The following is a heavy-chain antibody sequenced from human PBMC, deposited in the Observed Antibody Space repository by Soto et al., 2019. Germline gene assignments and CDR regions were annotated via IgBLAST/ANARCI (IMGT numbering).Heavy chain of an antibody. CDR1: GYSFTSYW. CDR2: IYPGDSDT. Sequence: ESLKISCKVSGYSFTSYWIGWVRQMPGKGLEWMGIIYPGDSDTRYSPSFQGQVTISADKSISTAYLQWSSLKASDTAMYYCARLGCALYYYYGMDVWGQGTMVTVSS. J-gene: IGHJ6*02. V-gene: IGHV5-51*01. CDR3: ARLGCALYYYYGMDV.